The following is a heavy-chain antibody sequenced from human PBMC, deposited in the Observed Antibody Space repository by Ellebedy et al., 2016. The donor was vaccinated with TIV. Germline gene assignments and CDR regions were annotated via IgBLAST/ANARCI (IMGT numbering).Heavy chain of an antibody. V-gene: IGHV4-34*01. CDR3: ARARGQYLYGSGSYFTN. D-gene: IGHD3-10*01. CDR1: GLTFSSHA. Sequence: MPGGSLRLSCAASGLTFSSHAMSWIRQPPGKGLEWIGEINPSGTTNYNPSLKSRVTISVDTPKKQFSLRLTSVTAADTAVYYCARARGQYLYGSGSYFTNWGQGKMVTVSS. J-gene: IGHJ4*02. CDR2: INPSGTT.